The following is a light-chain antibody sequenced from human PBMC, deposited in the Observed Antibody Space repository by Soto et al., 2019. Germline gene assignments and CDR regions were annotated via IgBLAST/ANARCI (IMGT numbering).Light chain of an antibody. Sequence: QSALTQPASVSGSPGQSITISCTGTSSDVGGYNYVSWYQQHPGKAPKLMIYDVSNRPSGVSNRFSGSKSGNTASLTISGLQAEDEADYYCSSYISSSTLWVFGGGTKLTVL. CDR2: DVS. CDR3: SSYISSSTLWV. CDR1: SSDVGGYNY. V-gene: IGLV2-14*01. J-gene: IGLJ3*02.